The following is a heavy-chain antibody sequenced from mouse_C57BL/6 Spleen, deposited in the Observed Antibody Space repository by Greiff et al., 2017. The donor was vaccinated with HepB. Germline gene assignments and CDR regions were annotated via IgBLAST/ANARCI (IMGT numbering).Heavy chain of an antibody. CDR1: GYSITSGYY. J-gene: IGHJ1*03. CDR2: ISYDGSN. CDR3: ARDLGRRYFDV. V-gene: IGHV3-6*01. Sequence: EVKLQQSGPGLVKPSQSLSLTCSVTGYSITSGYYWNWIRQFPGNKLEWMGYISYDGSNNYNPSLKNRISITRDTSKNQFFLKLNSVTTEDTATYYCARDLGRRYFDVWGTGTTVTVSS. D-gene: IGHD4-1*01.